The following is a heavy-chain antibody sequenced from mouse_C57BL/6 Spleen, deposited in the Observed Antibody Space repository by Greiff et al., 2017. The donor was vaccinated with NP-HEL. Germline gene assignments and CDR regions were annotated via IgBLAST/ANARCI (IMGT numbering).Heavy chain of an antibody. CDR3: AREDWDGYAMDY. D-gene: IGHD4-1*01. V-gene: IGHV3-6*01. CDR1: GYSITSGYY. J-gene: IGHJ4*01. CDR2: ISYDGSN. Sequence: EVKVEESGPGLVKPSQSLSLTCSVTGYSITSGYYWNWIRQFPGNKLEWMGYISYDGSNNYNPSLKNRISITRDTSNNQFFLKLNSVTTEDTATYYCAREDWDGYAMDYWGQGTSVTVSS.